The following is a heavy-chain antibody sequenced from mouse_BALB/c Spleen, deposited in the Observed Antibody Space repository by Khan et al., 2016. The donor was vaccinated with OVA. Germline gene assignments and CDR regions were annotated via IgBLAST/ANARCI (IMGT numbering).Heavy chain of an antibody. D-gene: IGHD2-1*01. V-gene: IGHV5-9-3*01. CDR1: GFTFSTYA. Sequence: EVELVESGGGLVKPGGSLKLSCAASGFTFSTYAMSWVRQTPEKRLEWVATINSDGDYTYYPDNVPGRFTISRDNAKNTLYLQMSSLRSEDTAMYYCARSAYGNFANWGQGTLVTVSA. CDR2: INSDGDYT. CDR3: ARSAYGNFAN. J-gene: IGHJ3*01.